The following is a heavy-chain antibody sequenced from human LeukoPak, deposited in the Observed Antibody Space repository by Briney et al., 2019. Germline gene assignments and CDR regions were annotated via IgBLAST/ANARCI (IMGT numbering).Heavy chain of an antibody. CDR1: GFTFSSYG. D-gene: IGHD3-22*01. CDR2: ISYDGSNK. Sequence: RGSLRLSCAASGFTFSSYGMHWVRQAPGKGLEWVVVISYDGSNKYYADSVKGRFTISRDNSKNTLYLQMNSLRAEDTAVYYCAKDSKYYDSSGNYYYYGMDVWGQGTTVTVSS. J-gene: IGHJ6*02. V-gene: IGHV3-30*18. CDR3: AKDSKYYDSSGNYYYYGMDV.